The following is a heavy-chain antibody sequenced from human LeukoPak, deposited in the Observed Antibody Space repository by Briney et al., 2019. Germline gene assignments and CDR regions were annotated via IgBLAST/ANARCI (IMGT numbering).Heavy chain of an antibody. CDR3: ARGEWELTDY. Sequence: PSETLSLTCAVYGGSFSGYYWSWIRQPPGKGLEWIGEINHSGSTNYNPSLKSRVTISVDTSKNQSSLKLSSVTAADTAVYYCARGEWELTDYWGQGTLVTVSS. J-gene: IGHJ4*02. D-gene: IGHD1-26*01. CDR1: GGSFSGYY. V-gene: IGHV4-34*01. CDR2: INHSGST.